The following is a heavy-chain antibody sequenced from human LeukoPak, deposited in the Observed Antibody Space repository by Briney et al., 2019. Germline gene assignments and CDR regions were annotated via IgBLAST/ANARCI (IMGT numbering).Heavy chain of an antibody. CDR2: IYYSGST. V-gene: IGHV4-59*01. Sequence: SETLSLTCTVSGGSISSYYWSWIRQPPGKGLEWIGYIYYSGSTNYNPSLKSRVTISVDTSKNQFSLRLSSVTAADTAVYYCARAPGRYSALGYWGQGTLVTVSS. D-gene: IGHD2-15*01. CDR3: ARAPGRYSALGY. J-gene: IGHJ4*02. CDR1: GGSISSYY.